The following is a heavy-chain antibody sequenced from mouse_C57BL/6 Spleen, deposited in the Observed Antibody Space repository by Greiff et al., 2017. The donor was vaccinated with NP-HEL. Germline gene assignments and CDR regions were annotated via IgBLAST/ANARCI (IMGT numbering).Heavy chain of an antibody. CDR1: GYSITSGYY. J-gene: IGHJ2*01. V-gene: IGHV3-6*01. Sequence: ESGPGLVKPSQSLSLTCSVTGYSITSGYYWNWIRQFPGNKLEWMGYISYDGSNNYNPSLKNRISITRDTSKNQFFLKLNSVTTEDTATYYCARHWDEGYFDYWGQGTTLTVSS. D-gene: IGHD4-1*01. CDR2: ISYDGSN. CDR3: ARHWDEGYFDY.